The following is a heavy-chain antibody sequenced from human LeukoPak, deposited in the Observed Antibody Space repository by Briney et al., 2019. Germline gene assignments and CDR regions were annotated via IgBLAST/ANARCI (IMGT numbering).Heavy chain of an antibody. CDR2: IKQDGSEQ. D-gene: IGHD6-13*01. CDR1: GLTFSNYW. V-gene: IGHV3-7*05. Sequence: GGSLRLSCAASGLTFSNYWMSWVGQAPGKGRDWVASIKQDGSEQYYVDSVKGRFTISRDNAKNSLYLQMNSLRAEDTAVYYCARWGTYSSSWLGAFDIWGQGTMVTVSS. CDR3: ARWGTYSSSWLGAFDI. J-gene: IGHJ3*02.